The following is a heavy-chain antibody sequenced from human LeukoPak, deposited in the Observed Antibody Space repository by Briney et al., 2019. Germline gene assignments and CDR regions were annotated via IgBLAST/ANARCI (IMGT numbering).Heavy chain of an antibody. J-gene: IGHJ4*02. CDR3: ARGQNLRVGAPPGY. V-gene: IGHV1-2*02. CDR2: INPNSDGT. D-gene: IGHD1-26*01. Sequence: ASVKVSCKASGYTFTGYYMHWVRQAPGQGLEWMGWINPNSDGTNYAQKFQGRVTMTRDTSISTAYMELSRLRSDDTAVYYCARGQNLRVGAPPGYWGQGTLVTVSS. CDR1: GYTFTGYY.